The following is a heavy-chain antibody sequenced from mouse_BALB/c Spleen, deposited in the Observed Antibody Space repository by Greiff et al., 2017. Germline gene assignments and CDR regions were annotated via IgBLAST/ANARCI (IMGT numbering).Heavy chain of an antibody. V-gene: IGHV5-6-3*01. J-gene: IGHJ4*01. CDR3: ARERGNYGYYYAMDY. CDR2: INSNGGST. CDR1: GFTFSSYG. Sequence: DVMLVESGGGLVQPGGSLKLSCAASGFTFSSYGMSWVRQTPDKRLELVATINSNGGSTYYPDSVKGRFTISRDNAKNTLYLQMSSLKSEDTAMYYCARERGNYGYYYAMDYWGQGTSVTVSS. D-gene: IGHD2-1*01.